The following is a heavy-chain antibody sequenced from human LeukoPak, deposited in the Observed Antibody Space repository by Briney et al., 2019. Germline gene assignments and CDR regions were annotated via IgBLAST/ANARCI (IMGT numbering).Heavy chain of an antibody. Sequence: ASVKVSCKASEYTFSSYYMHWVRQGPGQGLEWMGVINLSGGTTSYAQKLQGRVTMTTDTSTSTAYMELRSLRSDDTAVYYCARDFENYYGSGSYYKAPWFDPWGQGTLVTVSS. CDR2: INLSGGTT. CDR1: EYTFSSYY. J-gene: IGHJ5*02. D-gene: IGHD3-10*01. V-gene: IGHV1-46*01. CDR3: ARDFENYYGSGSYYKAPWFDP.